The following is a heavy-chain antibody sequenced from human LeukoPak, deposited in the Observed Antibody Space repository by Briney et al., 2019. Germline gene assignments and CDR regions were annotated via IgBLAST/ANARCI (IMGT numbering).Heavy chain of an antibody. CDR1: GYTFTSYD. V-gene: IGHV1-8*01. CDR3: ARVWGRNDYGDSHYYYMDV. CDR2: MNPNSGNT. J-gene: IGHJ6*03. Sequence: ASVKVSCKASGYTFTSYDINWVRQATGQGLEWMGWMNPNSGNTGYAQKFQGRVTMTRNTSISTAYMELSRLRSDDTAVYYCARVWGRNDYGDSHYYYMDVWGKGTTVTISS. D-gene: IGHD4-17*01.